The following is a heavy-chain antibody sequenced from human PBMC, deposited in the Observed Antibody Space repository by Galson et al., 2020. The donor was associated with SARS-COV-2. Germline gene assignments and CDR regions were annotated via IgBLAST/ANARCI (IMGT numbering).Heavy chain of an antibody. J-gene: IGHJ4*02. V-gene: IGHV1-2*02. D-gene: IGHD6-6*01. Sequence: ASVKVSCKASGYNFTGYYMHWVRQAPGQGLEWMGWINPNSGGTNYAQKFQGRVTMTRNTSISTAYMELSSLRSEDTAVYYCARGRGSSGYWGQGTLVTVSS. CDR1: GYNFTGYY. CDR2: INPNSGGT. CDR3: ARGRGSSGY.